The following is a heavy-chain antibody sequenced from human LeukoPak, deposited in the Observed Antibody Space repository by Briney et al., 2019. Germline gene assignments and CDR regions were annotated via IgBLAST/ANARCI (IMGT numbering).Heavy chain of an antibody. V-gene: IGHV3-23*01. D-gene: IGHD5-24*01. J-gene: IGHJ4*02. CDR1: GFTFSNYA. CDR2: VSGNGVST. Sequence: PGGSLRLSCAASGFTFSNYAMSWVRQAPGKGLEWVSAVSGNGVSTYYADSVKGRFTISRDNSKNTLYLQMNSLRAEDTAVYYCAHTRGGWLQGYFDYWGQGTLVTVSS. CDR3: AHTRGGWLQGYFDY.